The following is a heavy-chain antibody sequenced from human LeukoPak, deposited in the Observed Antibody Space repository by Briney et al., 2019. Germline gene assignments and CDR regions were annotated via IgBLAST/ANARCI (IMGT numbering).Heavy chain of an antibody. CDR2: IYTSGST. J-gene: IGHJ3*02. D-gene: IGHD1-26*01. Sequence: PSQTLSLTCTVSGGSISSGSYYWSWIRQPAGKGLEWIGRIYTSGSTNYNPSLKSQVTIPVDTSKNQFSLKLSSVTAADTAVYYCAKISGIMGANDAFDIWGQGTMVTVSS. V-gene: IGHV4-61*02. CDR1: GGSISSGSYY. CDR3: AKISGIMGANDAFDI.